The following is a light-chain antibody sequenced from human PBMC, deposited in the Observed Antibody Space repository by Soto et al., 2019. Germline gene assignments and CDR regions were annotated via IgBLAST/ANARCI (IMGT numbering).Light chain of an antibody. CDR2: AAS. V-gene: IGKV3-20*01. CDR3: QQYGNSPQT. J-gene: IGKJ1*01. Sequence: EIVLTQSPGTLSLSPGERATLSCRASQTVSSSFLARYQQTPGQAPRLLIYAASSRGTGIPDRFSGRGSGIDLPLTISRLAPEGFTVYDCQQYGNSPQTFGQGTKVEIK. CDR1: QTVSSSF.